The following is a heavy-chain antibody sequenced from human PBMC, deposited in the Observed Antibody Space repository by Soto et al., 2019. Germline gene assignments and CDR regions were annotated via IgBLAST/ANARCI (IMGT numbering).Heavy chain of an antibody. Sequence: PGGSLRLSCAASGFTVSSNYMTWVRQAPGKGLEWVSAIYSGGSTYYADSVKGRFTISRDNSKNTLYLQMNSLRAEDTAVYYCARARSTAADLFDYWGLGTLVTVSS. CDR3: ARARSTAADLFDY. D-gene: IGHD6-13*01. CDR1: GFTVSSNY. V-gene: IGHV3-53*01. CDR2: IYSGGST. J-gene: IGHJ4*02.